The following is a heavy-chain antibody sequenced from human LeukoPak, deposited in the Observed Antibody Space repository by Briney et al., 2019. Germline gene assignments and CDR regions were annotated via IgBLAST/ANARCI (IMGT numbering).Heavy chain of an antibody. Sequence: GGSLRLPCAASGFTFNAYDMRWVRQAPGKGLEWVAVISYDGSNKYYADSVKGRFTISRDNSKNTLYLQMNSLRAEDTAVYYCARDSPEAPDYYDSSGYYYVLGNWGQGTLVTVSS. J-gene: IGHJ4*02. CDR1: GFTFNAYD. CDR3: ARDSPEAPDYYDSSGYYYVLGN. D-gene: IGHD3-22*01. CDR2: ISYDGSNK. V-gene: IGHV3-30-3*01.